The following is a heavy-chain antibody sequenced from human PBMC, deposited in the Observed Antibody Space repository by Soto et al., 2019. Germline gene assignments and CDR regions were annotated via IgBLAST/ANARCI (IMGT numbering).Heavy chain of an antibody. J-gene: IGHJ6*02. Sequence: PSETLSLTCAVYGGSFSGYYWNWIRQPPGKGLEWIGEITHSGSTNYNPSLVSRVTVSLDPSKTQLSLKLSSVTAADTAVYYCARGRESYYDTSGYIPYYYYGMDVWGQGTTVTVSS. D-gene: IGHD3-22*01. CDR3: ARGRESYYDTSGYIPYYYYGMDV. CDR1: GGSFSGYY. CDR2: ITHSGST. V-gene: IGHV4-34*01.